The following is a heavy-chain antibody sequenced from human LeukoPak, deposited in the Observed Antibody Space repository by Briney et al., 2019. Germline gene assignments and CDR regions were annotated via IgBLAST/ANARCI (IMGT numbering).Heavy chain of an antibody. CDR3: TTVLSSNSYNLCDH. V-gene: IGHV3-74*03. Sequence: GGSLRLSCAASGFTFSRYWMHWVRQAPGKGLMWVSRISPDGSTTLYADSVKGRFTISRDNAKNTLYLQMNSLGAEDTAVYYCTTVLSSNSYNLCDHWGQGTLVTVSS. CDR2: ISPDGSTT. CDR1: GFTFSRYW. D-gene: IGHD6-13*01. J-gene: IGHJ4*02.